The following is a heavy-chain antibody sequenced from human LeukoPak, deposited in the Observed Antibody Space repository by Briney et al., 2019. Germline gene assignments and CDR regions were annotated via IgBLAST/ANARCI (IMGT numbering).Heavy chain of an antibody. CDR2: ISGSGGST. V-gene: IGHV3-23*01. CDR3: AKERQLVRLVGNFDY. Sequence: GGSLRLSCAASGFTFSSYAMSWVRQAPGKGLEWVSAISGSGGSTYYADSVKGRFTISRDNSKNTLHLQMNSLRAEDTAVYYCAKERQLVRLVGNFDYWGQGTLVTVSS. J-gene: IGHJ4*02. CDR1: GFTFSSYA. D-gene: IGHD6-13*01.